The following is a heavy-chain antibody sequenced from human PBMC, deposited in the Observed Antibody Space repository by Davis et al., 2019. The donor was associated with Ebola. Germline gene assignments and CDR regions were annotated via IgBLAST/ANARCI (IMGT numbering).Heavy chain of an antibody. J-gene: IGHJ6*02. D-gene: IGHD3-10*01. CDR3: AKDITMVRGVVFYYYGMDV. CDR1: GFTFDDYA. Sequence: GGSLRLSCAASGFTFDDYAMHWVRQAPGKGLEWVSLISGDGGSTYYADSVKGRFTISRDNSKNSLYLQMNSLRTEDTALYYCAKDITMVRGVVFYYYGMDVWGQGTTVTVSS. CDR2: ISGDGGST. V-gene: IGHV3-43*02.